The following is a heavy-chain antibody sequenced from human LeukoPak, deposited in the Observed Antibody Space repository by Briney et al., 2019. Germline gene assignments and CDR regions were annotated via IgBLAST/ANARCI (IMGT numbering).Heavy chain of an antibody. J-gene: IGHJ4*02. CDR3: ARGRPPWYLGYCSSTSCSPPFDY. D-gene: IGHD2-2*01. CDR1: GGSISSSNYY. Sequence: PSETLSLTCAVSGGSISSSNYYWVWIRQPPGKGLEWIGSIYYSGSTFYNPSLKSRVTISVDTSKNQFSLKLSSVTAADTAVYYCARGRPPWYLGYCSSTSCSPPFDYWGQGTLVTVSS. CDR2: IYYSGST. V-gene: IGHV4-39*07.